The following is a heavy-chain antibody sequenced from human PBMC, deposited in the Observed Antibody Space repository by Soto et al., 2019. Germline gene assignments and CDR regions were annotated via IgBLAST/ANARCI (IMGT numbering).Heavy chain of an antibody. CDR3: FRGGVTSRTFDY. CDR1: GYIIKNYW. J-gene: IGHJ4*02. V-gene: IGHV5-51*01. D-gene: IGHD3-16*01. Sequence: PGESLKISCKASGYIIKNYWIGWVRQMPGQGLEWMGIIFPDDSDTRYSPSFQGLVTISVDKSISTAYVQWSSLKASDSAIYYCFRGGVTSRTFDYWGQGTLVTVSS. CDR2: IFPDDSDT.